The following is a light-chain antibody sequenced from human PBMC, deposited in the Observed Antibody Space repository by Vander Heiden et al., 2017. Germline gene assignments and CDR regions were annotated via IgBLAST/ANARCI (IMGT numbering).Light chain of an antibody. Sequence: QSVLTQPPSTSRIPGQGVTISCSGSTSNIGTNAVNWYQHFPGSAPKLLIYSRNQRPSGVPDRFSASKSGTSASLAISGLQSDDEATYYCATWDDSLTGWVFGGGTKVAVL. CDR3: ATWDDSLTGWV. J-gene: IGLJ2*01. CDR1: TSNIGTNA. CDR2: SRN. V-gene: IGLV1-44*01.